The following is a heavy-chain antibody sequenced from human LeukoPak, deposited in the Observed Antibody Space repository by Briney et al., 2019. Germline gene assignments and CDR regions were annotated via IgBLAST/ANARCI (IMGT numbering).Heavy chain of an antibody. CDR3: AKRLWESKGLDPFDI. CDR1: GFTFSNYD. D-gene: IGHD4/OR15-4a*01. J-gene: IGHJ3*02. Sequence: PGGSLRLSCAASGFTFSNYDMSWVRQAPGKGLEWVSAISGSGENTDYADSVKGRFSVSRDNSKNTLYLQMNSLRADDTAVYYCAKRLWESKGLDPFDIWGQGTMVTVSS. V-gene: IGHV3-23*01. CDR2: ISGSGENT.